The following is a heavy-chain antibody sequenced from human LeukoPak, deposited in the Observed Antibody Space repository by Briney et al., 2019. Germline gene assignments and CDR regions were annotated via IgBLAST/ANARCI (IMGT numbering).Heavy chain of an antibody. D-gene: IGHD6-13*01. CDR2: ISGSGGST. V-gene: IGHV3-23*01. CDR3: AKDLRQQLGHSCFDY. J-gene: IGHJ4*02. Sequence: SGGSLRLSCAASGFTFSRYSMNWVRQAPGKGLEWVSAISGSGGSTYYADSVKGRFTISRDNSKNTLYLQMNSLRAEDTAVYYCAKDLRQQLGHSCFDYWGQGTLVTVSS. CDR1: GFTFSRYS.